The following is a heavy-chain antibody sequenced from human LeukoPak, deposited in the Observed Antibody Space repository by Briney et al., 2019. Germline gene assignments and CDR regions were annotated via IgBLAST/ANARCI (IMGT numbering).Heavy chain of an antibody. CDR2: MSYDGSNK. V-gene: IGHV3-30*18. CDR3: AKDRWFGTIAAAGNFDY. J-gene: IGHJ4*02. Sequence: SGGSLRLSCAASGFTFSSYGMHWVRQAPGKGLEWVAVMSYDGSNKYYADSVKGRFTISRDNSKNTLYLQMNSLRAEDTAVYYCAKDRWFGTIAAAGNFDYWGQGTLVTVSS. D-gene: IGHD6-13*01. CDR1: GFTFSSYG.